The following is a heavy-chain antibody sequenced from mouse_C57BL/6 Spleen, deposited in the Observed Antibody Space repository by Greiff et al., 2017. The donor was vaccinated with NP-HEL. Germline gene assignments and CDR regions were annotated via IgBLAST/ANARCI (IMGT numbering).Heavy chain of an antibody. Sequence: VQLKESGPELVKPGASVKMSCKASGYTFTDYNMHWVKQSHGKSLEWIGYINPNNGGTSYNQKFKGKATLTVNKSSSTAYMELRSLTSEDSAVYYCARSLWLRRAMDYWGQGTSVTVSS. V-gene: IGHV1-22*01. CDR2: INPNNGGT. CDR3: ARSLWLRRAMDY. J-gene: IGHJ4*01. CDR1: GYTFTDYN. D-gene: IGHD2-2*01.